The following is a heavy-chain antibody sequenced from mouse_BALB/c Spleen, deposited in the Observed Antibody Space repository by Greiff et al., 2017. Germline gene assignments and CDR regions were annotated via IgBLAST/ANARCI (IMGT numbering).Heavy chain of an antibody. D-gene: IGHD1-1*01. CDR2: IDPENGDT. CDR3: NAWTTVAYAMDY. V-gene: IGHV14-4*02. CDR1: GFNIKDYY. J-gene: IGHJ4*01. Sequence: EVQLQQSGAELVRSGASVKLSCTASGFNIKDYYMHWVKQRPEQGLEWIGWIDPENGDTEYAPKFQGKATMTADTSSNTAYLQLSSLTSEDTAVYYCNAWTTVAYAMDYWGQGTSVTVSS.